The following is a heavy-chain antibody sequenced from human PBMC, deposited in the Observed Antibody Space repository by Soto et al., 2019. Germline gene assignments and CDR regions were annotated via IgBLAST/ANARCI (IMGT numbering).Heavy chain of an antibody. J-gene: IGHJ5*02. CDR3: ARSDDSTSYPLDL. D-gene: IGHD4-4*01. CDR1: GYTFTNYY. CDR2: MNPRSGGS. V-gene: IGHV1-2*02. Sequence: ASVKVSCKASGYTFTNYYMHWLRQAPGQGLEWMGWMNPRSGGSKYAQAFQDRVTMTRDASISTAYMEMTILRHGDTAVYFCARSDDSTSYPLDLWGPGTLVTVSS.